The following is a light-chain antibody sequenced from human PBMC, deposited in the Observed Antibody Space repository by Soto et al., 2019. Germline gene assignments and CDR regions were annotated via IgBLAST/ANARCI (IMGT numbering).Light chain of an antibody. CDR2: AAS. CDR3: PQSYSTSWT. V-gene: IGKV1-39*01. J-gene: IGKJ1*01. CDR1: QSISSY. Sequence: DIQMTQSPSSLSASVGDRVTITCRASQSISSYLNWYQQKPGKAPKLLIYAASSLQSGVPSRFSGSGSGTDFTLTISSLQPEDFATYYCPQSYSTSWTFGQGNKVEIK.